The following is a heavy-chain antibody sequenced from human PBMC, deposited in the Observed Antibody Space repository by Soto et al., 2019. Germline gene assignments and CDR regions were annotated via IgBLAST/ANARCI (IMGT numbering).Heavy chain of an antibody. CDR1: GYSFTSYW. V-gene: IGHV5-51*01. Sequence: PGESLKICCKGSGYSFTSYWIGWVRQMPGKGLEWMGIIYPGDSDTRYSPSFQGQVTISADKSISTAYLQWSSLKASDTAMYYCASGYYYDSSGYYYLQVFDIWGQRTMVTVSS. J-gene: IGHJ3*02. D-gene: IGHD3-22*01. CDR3: ASGYYYDSSGYYYLQVFDI. CDR2: IYPGDSDT.